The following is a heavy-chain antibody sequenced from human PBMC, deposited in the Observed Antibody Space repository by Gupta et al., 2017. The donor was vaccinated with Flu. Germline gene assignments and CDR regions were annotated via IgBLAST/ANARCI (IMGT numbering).Heavy chain of an antibody. Sequence: GTSINSGGYYWKWIRQLPGKGLEWIGYVSYSGYTKYTPSLKSRLTISVDTSQSQFSLTLRSVTAADTAVYFCTTIPSGSIVGYFDSWGQGALVTVSS. J-gene: IGHJ4*02. CDR2: VSYSGYT. CDR3: TTIPSGSIVGYFDS. V-gene: IGHV4-31*02. CDR1: GTSINSGGYY. D-gene: IGHD3-3*02.